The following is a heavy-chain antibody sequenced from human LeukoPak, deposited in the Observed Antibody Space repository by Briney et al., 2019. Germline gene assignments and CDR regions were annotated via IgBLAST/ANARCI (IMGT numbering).Heavy chain of an antibody. CDR2: IYTSGST. V-gene: IGHV4-4*09. Sequence: KPSETLSLTCTVSGGSISSYYWSWIRQPPGKGLEWIGYIYTSGSTNYNPSLKSRVTISVDTSKNQFSLKLSSVTAADTAVYYRARHKVGGRGLDFDYWGQGTLVTVSS. J-gene: IGHJ4*02. CDR3: ARHKVGGRGLDFDY. D-gene: IGHD1-26*01. CDR1: GGSISSYY.